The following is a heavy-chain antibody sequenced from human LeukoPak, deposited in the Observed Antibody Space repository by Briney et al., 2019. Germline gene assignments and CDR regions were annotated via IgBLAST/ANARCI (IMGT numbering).Heavy chain of an antibody. Sequence: GGSLRLSCVASGLAVSRHYMTWVRQAPGKGLEWPSVISTGGSTNYADSVKGRFTISRDNSKNILYLQMNSLRAEDTAVYYCARDDYYDSSGLDYWGQGILVTVSS. CDR3: ARDDYYDSSGLDY. V-gene: IGHV3-53*01. CDR2: ISTGGST. J-gene: IGHJ4*02. CDR1: GLAVSRHY. D-gene: IGHD3-22*01.